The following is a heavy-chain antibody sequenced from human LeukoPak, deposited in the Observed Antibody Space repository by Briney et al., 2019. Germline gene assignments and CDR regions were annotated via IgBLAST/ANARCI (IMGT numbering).Heavy chain of an antibody. J-gene: IGHJ4*02. V-gene: IGHV4-30-2*01. Sequence: SESLSLTCTVSGDSISSGGYFWSWIRQPPGKGLEWIGYISHYENAYYNPSLSSRVTMSVDKSKNQVSLKITSVTAADTAIYYCARDGYNSAPFDYWGPGTLVTVSS. CDR3: ARDGYNSAPFDY. CDR2: ISHYENA. CDR1: GDSISSGGYF. D-gene: IGHD5-24*01.